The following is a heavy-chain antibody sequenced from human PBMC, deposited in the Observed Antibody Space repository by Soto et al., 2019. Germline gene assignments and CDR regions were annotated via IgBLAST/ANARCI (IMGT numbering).Heavy chain of an antibody. CDR3: ARATGIAVAVDY. Sequence: SGTLSLTCTVSGGSISSYYWSWIRQPPGKGLEWIGYIYYSGSTNYNPSLKSRVTISVDTSKNQFSLKLSSVTAADTAVYYCARATGIAVAVDYWGQGTLVTVSS. D-gene: IGHD6-19*01. J-gene: IGHJ4*02. V-gene: IGHV4-59*01. CDR1: GGSISSYY. CDR2: IYYSGST.